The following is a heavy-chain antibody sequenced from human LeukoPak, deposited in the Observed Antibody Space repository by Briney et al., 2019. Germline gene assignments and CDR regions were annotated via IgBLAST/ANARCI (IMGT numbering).Heavy chain of an antibody. V-gene: IGHV1-18*01. Sequence: ASVRVSCKASGYTFTSYGISWVRQAPGQGLEWMGWISAYNGNTNYAQKLQGRVTMTTDTSTSTAYMELRSLRSDDTAVYYCARDGPPWWELRSGHDWFDPWGQGTLVTVSS. D-gene: IGHD1-26*01. CDR3: ARDGPPWWELRSGHDWFDP. J-gene: IGHJ5*02. CDR2: ISAYNGNT. CDR1: GYTFTSYG.